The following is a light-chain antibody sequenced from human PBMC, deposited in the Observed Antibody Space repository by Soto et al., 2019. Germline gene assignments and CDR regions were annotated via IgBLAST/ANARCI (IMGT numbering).Light chain of an antibody. Sequence: QSVITQPASMSGSTGQSITLSCPGTSNEVESYNLVSWYQQHPGKAPKLMIYEGGKRPSGVSNRFSGSKSGNTASLTISGLQAEDEADYYCCSYAGSSNVFGTGTKVTVL. CDR1: SNEVESYNL. J-gene: IGLJ1*01. V-gene: IGLV2-23*01. CDR3: CSYAGSSNV. CDR2: EGG.